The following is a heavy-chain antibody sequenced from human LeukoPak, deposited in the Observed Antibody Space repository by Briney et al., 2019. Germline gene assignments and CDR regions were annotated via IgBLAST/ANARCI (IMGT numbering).Heavy chain of an antibody. CDR2: ISSSGTTI. V-gene: IGHV3-48*03. D-gene: IGHD3-16*01. Sequence: GGSLRLSCAASGFTFSTYEVNWVRQAPGKGLEWVSFISSSGTTIYYADSVKGRFTISRDNAKNSLYLQMNSLRAEDTAVYYCARGGSLYFDQWGQGTLVTVSS. J-gene: IGHJ4*02. CDR1: GFTFSTYE. CDR3: ARGGSLYFDQ.